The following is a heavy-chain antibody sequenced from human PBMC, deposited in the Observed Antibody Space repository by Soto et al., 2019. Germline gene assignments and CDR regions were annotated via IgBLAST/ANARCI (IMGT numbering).Heavy chain of an antibody. CDR1: GFTFSGYW. CDR2: INGDGTSR. J-gene: IGHJ4*02. D-gene: IGHD1-26*01. CDR3: ASLSGSSDY. V-gene: IGHV3-74*01. Sequence: EVQLVESGGGLVQPGGSLRLSCAASGFTFSGYWMHWVRQAPGKGLVWVSRINGDGTSRSHADSVKGRFTVSRDNAKNTLFLQMNSLRAEDTAVYYCASLSGSSDYWGQGTLVTVSS.